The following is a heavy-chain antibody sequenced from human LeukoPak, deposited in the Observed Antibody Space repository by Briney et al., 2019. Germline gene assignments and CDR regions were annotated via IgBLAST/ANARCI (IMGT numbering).Heavy chain of an antibody. CDR2: ISYDGSNK. CDR1: GFTFSSYG. V-gene: IGHV3-30*03. J-gene: IGHJ4*02. CDR3: ARGRWRLVQGSDFDY. Sequence: GRSLRLSCAASGFTFSSYGMHWVRQAPGKGLEWVAVISYDGSNKYYADSVKGRFTISRDNSKNTLYVQMNSLRAEDTAVYYCARGRWRLVQGSDFDYWGQGTLVTVSS. D-gene: IGHD6-19*01.